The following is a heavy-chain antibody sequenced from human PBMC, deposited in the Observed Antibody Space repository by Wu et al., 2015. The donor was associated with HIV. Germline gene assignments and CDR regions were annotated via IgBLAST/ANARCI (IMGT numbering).Heavy chain of an antibody. D-gene: IGHD4/OR15-4a*01. CDR2: MNPRNGYK. CDR3: ARVQFDPNYYTYFDL. J-gene: IGHJ5*01. Sequence: LVQSGPAAKRPGASVKVSCQASYILTSYPIAWVRQALGQRLEWMGWMNPRNGYKKPAQRFQDRITMSTTNSAHTAYMELRNLTSDDTAIYFCARVQFDPNYYTYFDLWGQGTLVTVSS. V-gene: IGHV1-18*01. CDR1: YILTSYP.